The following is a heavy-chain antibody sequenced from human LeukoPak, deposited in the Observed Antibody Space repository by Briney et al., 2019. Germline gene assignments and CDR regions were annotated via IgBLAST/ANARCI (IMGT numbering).Heavy chain of an antibody. CDR3: ARDVRYYGSGRQGYFQH. CDR2: IIPIFGTA. Sequence: ASVKVSCKASGGTFSSYAISWVRQAPGQGLEWMGEIIPIFGTANYAQKFQGRVTITADESTSTAYMELSSLRSEDTAVYYCARDVRYYGSGRQGYFQHWGQGTLVTVSS. V-gene: IGHV1-69*13. D-gene: IGHD3-10*01. CDR1: GGTFSSYA. J-gene: IGHJ1*01.